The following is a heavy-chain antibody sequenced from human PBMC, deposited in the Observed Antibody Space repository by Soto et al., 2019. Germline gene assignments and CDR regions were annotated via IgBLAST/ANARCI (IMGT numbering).Heavy chain of an antibody. CDR1: GGTFSSYA. J-gene: IGHJ5*02. CDR2: ISPIFGTA. V-gene: IGHV1-69*12. CDR3: ARAQDIVLVPAAKNWFDP. Sequence: QVQLVQSGAEVKKPGSSVKVSCKASGGTFSSYAISWVRQAPGQGLEWMGGISPIFGTANYAQKFQGRVTITADESTSTAYMELSSLRSEDTAVYYCARAQDIVLVPAAKNWFDPWGQGTLVTVSS. D-gene: IGHD2-2*01.